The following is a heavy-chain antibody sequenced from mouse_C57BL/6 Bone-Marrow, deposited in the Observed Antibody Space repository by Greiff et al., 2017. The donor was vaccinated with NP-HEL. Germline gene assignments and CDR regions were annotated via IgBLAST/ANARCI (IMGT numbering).Heavy chain of an antibody. J-gene: IGHJ2*01. CDR1: GYTFTDYY. CDR2: INPNNGGT. D-gene: IGHD2-2*01. V-gene: IGHV1-26*01. CDR3: AIRDGYDEEYFDY. Sequence: VQLQQSGPELVKPGASVKISCKASGYTFTDYYMNWVKQSHGKSLEWIGDINPNNGGTSYNQKFKGKATLTVDKSSSTAYMELRSLTSEDTAVYYCAIRDGYDEEYFDYWGQGTTLTVSS.